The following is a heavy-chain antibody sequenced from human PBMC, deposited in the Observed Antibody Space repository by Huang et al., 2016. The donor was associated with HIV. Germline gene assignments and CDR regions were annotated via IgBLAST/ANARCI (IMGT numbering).Heavy chain of an antibody. D-gene: IGHD3-22*01. V-gene: IGHV3-48*02. J-gene: IGHJ6*02. CDR1: GFIFSNFS. Sequence: EVQLVESGGGLVQPGGSLRLSCAASGFIFSNFSMNWVGQTPGKGWEWVSYISASGATIYCAASAKGRVTVSRDDAKKSLYLQLNSLRDEDTAVYYCARDLRGYDSTFDFYYYYGMDVWGQGTTVTVSS. CDR2: ISASGATI. CDR3: ARDLRGYDSTFDFYYYYGMDV.